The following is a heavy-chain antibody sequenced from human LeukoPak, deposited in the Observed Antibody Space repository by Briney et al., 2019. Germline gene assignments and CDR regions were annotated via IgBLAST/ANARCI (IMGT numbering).Heavy chain of an antibody. V-gene: IGHV5-51*01. Sequence: GESLKISCKGSGYSFTSYWIGWVRQMPGKGLEWMGIIYPGDSDTRYSPSFQGQVTISADKSISTAYLQWSSLKASDTAMYDCARGGRHDYGDYASQRYYMDVWGKGTTVTVSS. J-gene: IGHJ6*03. CDR1: GYSFTSYW. CDR2: IYPGDSDT. D-gene: IGHD4-17*01. CDR3: ARGGRHDYGDYASQRYYMDV.